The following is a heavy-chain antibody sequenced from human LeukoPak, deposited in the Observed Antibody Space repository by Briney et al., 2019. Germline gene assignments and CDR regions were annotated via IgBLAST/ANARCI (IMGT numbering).Heavy chain of an antibody. D-gene: IGHD1-7*01. Sequence: GGSLRLSCAASGFTFSSYAMHWVRQAPGKGLEWVAVISYDGSNKYYADSVKGRFTISRDNSKNTLYLQMNSLRAEDTAVYYCARGPRYNWNYRGDFYYMDVWGKGTTVTVSS. CDR2: ISYDGSNK. J-gene: IGHJ6*03. CDR1: GFTFSSYA. V-gene: IGHV3-30-3*01. CDR3: ARGPRYNWNYRGDFYYMDV.